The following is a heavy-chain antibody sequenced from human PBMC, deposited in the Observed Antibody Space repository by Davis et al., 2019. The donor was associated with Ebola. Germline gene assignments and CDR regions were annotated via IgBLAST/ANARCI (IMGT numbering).Heavy chain of an antibody. CDR1: GFTFSSYA. V-gene: IGHV3-23*01. CDR2: ISGSGGST. Sequence: PGGSLRLSCAASGFTFSSYAMSWVRQAPGKGLEWVSAISGSGGSTFYADSVKGRFTISRDNSKNTLYLQMNSLRAEDTAVYYCAKADCSGGSCYGIDYWGQGTLVTVS. J-gene: IGHJ4*02. CDR3: AKADCSGGSCYGIDY. D-gene: IGHD2-15*01.